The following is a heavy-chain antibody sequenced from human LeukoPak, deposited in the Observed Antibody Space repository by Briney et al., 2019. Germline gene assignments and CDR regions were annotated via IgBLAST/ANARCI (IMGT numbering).Heavy chain of an antibody. CDR2: INPSGGST. CDR3: ATGGRDLIGCAVTTCY. Sequence: ASVKVSCKASGYTFTGYFMHWVRQAPGQGLEWVGRINPSGGSTTYAQKFQGRITMTGDTSMSTVYMDLSSLTSEDTAVYFCATGGRDLIGCAVTTCYWGQGTLVTVSA. J-gene: IGHJ4*02. D-gene: IGHD4-17*01. V-gene: IGHV1-46*01. CDR1: GYTFTGYF.